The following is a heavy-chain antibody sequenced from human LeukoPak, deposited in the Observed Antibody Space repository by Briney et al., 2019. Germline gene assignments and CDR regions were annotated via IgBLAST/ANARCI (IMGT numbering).Heavy chain of an antibody. CDR1: GFTFSTYW. CDR2: IYSGGTT. Sequence: GGSLRLSCSPSGFTFSTYWMSWVRQAPGKGLEWVSVIYSGGTTYYADSVKGRFTLSRDNSKNTLYLQMNSLRAEDTAVYYCARWGSGSYHFFDYWGQGTLVTVSS. V-gene: IGHV3-53*01. J-gene: IGHJ4*02. CDR3: ARWGSGSYHFFDY. D-gene: IGHD1-26*01.